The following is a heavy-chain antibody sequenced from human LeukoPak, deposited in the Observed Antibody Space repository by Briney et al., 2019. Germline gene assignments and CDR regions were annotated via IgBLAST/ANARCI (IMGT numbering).Heavy chain of an antibody. V-gene: IGHV3-30-3*01. CDR2: ISYGGTNK. J-gene: IGHJ4*02. CDR3: ARSGDGDYALY. Sequence: GRSLRLSCAASGFTFSNSPMHWVRQAPGKGLEWMAVISYGGTNKYYADSVKGQFTISRDNSKNTLYLQMNRLRAEDTAVYYCARSGDGDYALYWGQGTLVTVSS. CDR1: GFTFSNSP. D-gene: IGHD4-17*01.